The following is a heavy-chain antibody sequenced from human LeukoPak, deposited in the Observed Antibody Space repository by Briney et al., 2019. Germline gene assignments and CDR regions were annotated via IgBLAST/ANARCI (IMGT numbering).Heavy chain of an antibody. V-gene: IGHV5-51*01. Sequence: GESLKISCEGSGYSFTNYWIGWVRQMPGKGLEWMGIIYPRDSETTYSPSFQGQVTISADKNMNIAYLQWSSLKASDTAVYFCVRQTHCRADSCIDYWGQGTLVTVSS. D-gene: IGHD2-21*02. CDR3: VRQTHCRADSCIDY. J-gene: IGHJ4*02. CDR2: IYPRDSET. CDR1: GYSFTNYW.